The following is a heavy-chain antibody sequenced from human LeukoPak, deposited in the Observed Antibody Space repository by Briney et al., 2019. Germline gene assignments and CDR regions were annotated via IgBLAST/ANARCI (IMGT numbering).Heavy chain of an antibody. J-gene: IGHJ4*02. CDR3: ARLVAHSSPSDY. CDR2: ISGDGENT. V-gene: IGHV3-23*01. Sequence: GGSLRLSCVASGFNFNRHVMSWVRQAPEKGLQWVSAISGDGENTYYTDSVKGRFTISRDNSKNMLFLQMNSLRGEDTAVYYCARLVAHSSPSDYWGQGTLVTASS. CDR1: GFNFNRHV. D-gene: IGHD6-19*01.